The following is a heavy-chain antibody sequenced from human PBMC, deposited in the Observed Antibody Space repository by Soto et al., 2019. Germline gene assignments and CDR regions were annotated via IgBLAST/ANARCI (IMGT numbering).Heavy chain of an antibody. CDR1: GFTVSTNY. V-gene: IGHV3-53*01. CDR2: IFASGKT. J-gene: IGHJ3*01. Sequence: EVQLVESGGGLIQPGGSLRLSCTASGFTVSTNYMAWVRRAAGKGLEWVSVIFASGKTYYADAVKGRFTVSRDKSQNTLFLQMSSLTVEDTAVYYCAGESPGFYGMSFDLWGQETAVTVSS. D-gene: IGHD3-22*01. CDR3: AGESPGFYGMSFDL.